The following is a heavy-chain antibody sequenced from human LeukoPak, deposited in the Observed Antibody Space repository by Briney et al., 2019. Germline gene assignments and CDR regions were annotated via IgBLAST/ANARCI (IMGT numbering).Heavy chain of an antibody. J-gene: IGHJ6*02. D-gene: IGHD3-22*01. CDR1: GYTFTGYY. CDR3: ARPLYYDSSGYYLGMDV. V-gene: IGHV1-2*02. CDR2: INPNSGGT. Sequence: GASVKVSCKASGYTFTGYYMHWVRQAPGQGLEWMGWINPNSGGTNYAQKFQGRVTMTRDTSISTAYMELSRLRSDDTAVYYCARPLYYDSSGYYLGMDVWAKGPRSPSP.